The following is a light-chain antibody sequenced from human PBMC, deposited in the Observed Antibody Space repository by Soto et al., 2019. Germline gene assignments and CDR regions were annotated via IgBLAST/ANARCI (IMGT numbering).Light chain of an antibody. Sequence: QSALTQPPSASGTPGQRVTISCSGSSSNVGGNPVNWYQHVPTTAPKLLIYTNTQRPSGVPDRFSGSKSGTSASLAISGLQSEDEADYYCASWDDRLNGPVFGTGKRSSX. CDR3: ASWDDRLNGPV. J-gene: IGLJ1*01. CDR2: TNT. CDR1: SSNVGGNP. V-gene: IGLV1-44*01.